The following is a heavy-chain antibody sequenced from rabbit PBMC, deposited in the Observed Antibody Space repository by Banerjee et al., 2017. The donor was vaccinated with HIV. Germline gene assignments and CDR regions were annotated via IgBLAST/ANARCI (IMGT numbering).Heavy chain of an antibody. V-gene: IGHV1S45*01. J-gene: IGHJ4*01. Sequence: QEQLEESGGDLVKPEGSLTLTCTASGFDLSTYYYMCWVRQAPGKGLEWIACIYSASSGTTYYASWAKGRFTISKTSSTTVTLQMTSLTAADTATYFCARDSPAGYGDAHYDLWGPGTLVTVS. CDR3: ARDSPAGYGDAHYDL. CDR2: IYSASSGTT. CDR1: GFDLSTYYY. D-gene: IGHD6-1*01.